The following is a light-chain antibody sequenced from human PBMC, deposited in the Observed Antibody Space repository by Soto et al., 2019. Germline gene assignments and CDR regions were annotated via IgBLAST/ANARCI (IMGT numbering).Light chain of an antibody. CDR3: QQYQT. Sequence: EIVLTQSPGTLSLSPGERATLSCRASQSVSSSSLAWYQQKPGQAPRLLIYGASSRATGIPDRFSGSGSGTDFTLTITRLEPEDFAVYYCQQYQTFGQGTKVEIK. CDR2: GAS. J-gene: IGKJ1*01. CDR1: QSVSSSS. V-gene: IGKV3-20*01.